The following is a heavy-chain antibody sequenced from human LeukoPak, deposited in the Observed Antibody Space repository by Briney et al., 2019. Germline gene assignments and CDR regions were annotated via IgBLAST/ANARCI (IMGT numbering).Heavy chain of an antibody. CDR1: GFTFG. V-gene: IGHV3-30*02. J-gene: IGHJ4*02. Sequence: PGGSLRLSCAASGFTFGIHWVRQAPGKGLEWVAFIRDDETNKYYADSVRGRFTISRDTSKNTVYLQMNSLRAEDTAVYYCAKAPSSSGWIPFDYWGQGTLVTVSS. D-gene: IGHD6-19*01. CDR2: IRDDETNK. CDR3: AKAPSSSGWIPFDY.